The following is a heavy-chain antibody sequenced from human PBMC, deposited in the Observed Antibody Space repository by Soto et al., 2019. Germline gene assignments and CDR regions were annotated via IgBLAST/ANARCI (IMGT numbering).Heavy chain of an antibody. CDR3: ARSQPTAACYYYGMDV. CDR1: GFSLSTSGMC. D-gene: IGHD6-13*01. CDR2: IDWDDDK. V-gene: IGHV2-70*20. Sequence: SGPTLVNPTQTLTLTCTFSGFSLSTSGMCVSWVRQPPGKALEWLALIDWDDDKYYSTSLKTRLTISKDTSKNQVVLTMTNMDPVDTATYYCARSQPTAACYYYGMDVWGQGTTVTVSS. J-gene: IGHJ6*02.